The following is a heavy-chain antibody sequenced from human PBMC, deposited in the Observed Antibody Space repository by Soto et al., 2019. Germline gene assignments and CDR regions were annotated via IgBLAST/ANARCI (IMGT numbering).Heavy chain of an antibody. CDR1: GDSVSSNSAA. D-gene: IGHD3-10*01. CDR2: TYYRSKWYN. CDR3: ARDVTMVRGVITHSYYYYGMDV. J-gene: IGHJ6*02. Sequence: SETLSLTCAISGDSVSSNSAAWNWIRQSPSRGLEWLGRTYYRSKWYNDYAVSVKSRITINPDTSKNQFSLQLNSVTPEDTAVYYCARDVTMVRGVITHSYYYYGMDVWGQGTTVTVSS. V-gene: IGHV6-1*01.